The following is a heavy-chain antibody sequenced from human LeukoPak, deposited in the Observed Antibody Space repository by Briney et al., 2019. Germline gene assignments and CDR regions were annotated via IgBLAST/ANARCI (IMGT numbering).Heavy chain of an antibody. CDR2: IIPIFGTA. V-gene: IGHV1-69*13. Sequence: GASVKVSCKASGFTFTSYDISWVRQAPGQGLEWMGGIIPIFGTANYAQKFQGRVTITADESTSTAYMGLSSLRSEDTAVYYCAREEGYGRQYDNWGQGTLVTVSS. CDR3: AREEGYGRQYDN. J-gene: IGHJ4*02. CDR1: GFTFTSYD. D-gene: IGHD5-18*01.